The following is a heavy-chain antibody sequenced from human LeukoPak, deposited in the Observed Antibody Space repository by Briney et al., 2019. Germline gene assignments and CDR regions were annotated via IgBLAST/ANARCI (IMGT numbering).Heavy chain of an antibody. V-gene: IGHV4-30-2*01. CDR1: GGSISSGGYY. Sequence: SETLSLTCTVSGGSISSGGYYWSWIRQPPGKGLEWIGYIYHSGSTYYNPSLKSRVTISVDRSKNQFSLKLSSVTAADTAVYYCASPPTHDPYYFDYWGQGTLVTVSS. CDR2: IYHSGST. D-gene: IGHD1-1*01. CDR3: ASPPTHDPYYFDY. J-gene: IGHJ4*02.